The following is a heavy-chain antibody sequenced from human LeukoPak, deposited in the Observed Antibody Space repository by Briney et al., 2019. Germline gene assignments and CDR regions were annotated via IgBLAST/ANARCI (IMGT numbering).Heavy chain of an antibody. CDR2: INHSGST. J-gene: IGHJ1*01. Sequence: SETLSLTCTVSGGSISSYYWSWLRQPPGKGLEWMGEINHSGSTNYNPSLKSRVTISVATSKNQFSLKLSSVPAADTAVYYCARLSYSSGWRRPAGAAEYFQHWGQGTLVTVSS. V-gene: IGHV4-34*01. D-gene: IGHD6-19*01. CDR3: ARLSYSSGWRRPAGAAEYFQH. CDR1: GGSISSYY.